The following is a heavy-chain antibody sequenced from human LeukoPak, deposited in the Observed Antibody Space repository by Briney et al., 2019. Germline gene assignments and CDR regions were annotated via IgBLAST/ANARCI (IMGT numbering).Heavy chain of an antibody. V-gene: IGHV3-21*01. Sequence: PGGSLRLSCAASGFTFSSYSMNWVRQAPGKGLEWVSSISSSSSYIYYADSLKGRFTISRDNAKNSLYLQMNSLRAEDTAVYYCARVRCSGSSCYAYSFYYMDVWGRGTTVTVSS. CDR1: GFTFSSYS. CDR3: ARVRCSGSSCYAYSFYYMDV. D-gene: IGHD2-2*01. J-gene: IGHJ6*03. CDR2: ISSSSSYI.